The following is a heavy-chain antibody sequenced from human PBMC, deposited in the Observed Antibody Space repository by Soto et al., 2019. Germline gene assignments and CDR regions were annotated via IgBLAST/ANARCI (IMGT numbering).Heavy chain of an antibody. V-gene: IGHV1-69*01. Sequence: QVQLVQSGAEVKKPGSSVKVSCKASGGTFSSYAISWVRQAPGHGLEWMGGIIPIFGTVNYAQKFQGRVTITADESTSTAYMELSSLRSEDTAVYYCARGDDYGGNSGTCDYWGQGTLVTVSS. CDR1: GGTFSSYA. CDR2: IIPIFGTV. CDR3: ARGDDYGGNSGTCDY. J-gene: IGHJ4*02. D-gene: IGHD4-17*01.